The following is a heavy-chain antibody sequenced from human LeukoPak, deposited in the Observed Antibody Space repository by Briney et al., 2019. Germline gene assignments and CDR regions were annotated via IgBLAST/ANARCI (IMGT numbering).Heavy chain of an antibody. J-gene: IGHJ3*02. CDR3: AKGGGSLIGAFDI. CDR2: ISWNSGSI. V-gene: IGHV3-9*01. CDR1: GFTLDDYA. D-gene: IGHD2-15*01. Sequence: GGSLRLSCAASGFTLDDYAMHWVRQAPGKGLEWVSGISWNSGSIGYADSVKGRFTISRDNAKNSLYLQMNSLRAEDTALYYCAKGGGSLIGAFDIWGQGTMVTVSS.